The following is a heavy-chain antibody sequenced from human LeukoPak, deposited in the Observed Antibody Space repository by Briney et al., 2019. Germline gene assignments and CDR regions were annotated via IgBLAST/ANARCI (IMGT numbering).Heavy chain of an antibody. CDR1: GYTFTSYG. J-gene: IGHJ4*02. Sequence: ASVTVSCKASGYTFTSYGISWVRQAPGQGLEWMGWISAYNGNTNYAQKLQGRVTMTTDTSTSTAYMELRSLRSDDTAVYYCARVVPGSYSSGWYHDYWGQGTLVTVSS. D-gene: IGHD6-19*01. CDR2: ISAYNGNT. CDR3: ARVVPGSYSSGWYHDY. V-gene: IGHV1-18*01.